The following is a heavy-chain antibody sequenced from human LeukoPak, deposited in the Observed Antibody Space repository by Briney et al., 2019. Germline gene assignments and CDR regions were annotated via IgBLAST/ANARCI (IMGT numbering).Heavy chain of an antibody. CDR2: INHSGST. J-gene: IGHJ4*02. CDR1: GGSFNGYY. V-gene: IGHV4-34*01. D-gene: IGHD6-19*01. Sequence: PSETLSLTCAVYGGSFNGYYWSWIRQPPGKGLEWIGEINHSGSTNYNPSLKSRVTISVDTSKNQFSLKLSSVTAADTAVYYCARAGYSSGLYFDYWGQGTLVTVSS. CDR3: ARAGYSSGLYFDY.